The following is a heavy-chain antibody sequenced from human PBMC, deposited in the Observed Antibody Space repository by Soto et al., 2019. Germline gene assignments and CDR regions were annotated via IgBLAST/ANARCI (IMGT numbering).Heavy chain of an antibody. Sequence: QVQLMQSGAEVKKPGASVKVSCKASGNTFTNYYIHWVRQAPGQGLEWMGTINPSGGHTTYSQNFLGRVTMTRDTSPSTLYMALTSLTSDDTAVYYCPRGGHVVVVTAAFDYWGQGTLVTVSS. CDR1: GNTFTNYY. V-gene: IGHV1-46*01. D-gene: IGHD2-21*02. J-gene: IGHJ4*02. CDR2: INPSGGHT. CDR3: PRGGHVVVVTAAFDY.